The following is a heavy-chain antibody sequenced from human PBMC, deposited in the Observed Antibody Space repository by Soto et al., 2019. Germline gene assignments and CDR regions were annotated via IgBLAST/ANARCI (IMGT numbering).Heavy chain of an antibody. CDR3: ARDAAVGLFDY. CDR2: ISAYNGKT. V-gene: IGHV1-18*01. Sequence: GASVKVSCKASGLTFTDYGISWVRQAPGQGLEWMGWISAYNGKTNYVEKFQGRVTMTADTSTTTAYMDLTGLRYDDTAMYYCARDAAVGLFDYWGQGTLVTVSS. CDR1: GLTFTDYG. D-gene: IGHD1-26*01. J-gene: IGHJ4*02.